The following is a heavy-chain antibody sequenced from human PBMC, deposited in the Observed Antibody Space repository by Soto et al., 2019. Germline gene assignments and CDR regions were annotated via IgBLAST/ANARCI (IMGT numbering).Heavy chain of an antibody. V-gene: IGHV3-21*01. Sequence: EVQLVESGGGVVKPGGSLRLSCAASRFTFSNYSMNWVRQAPGKGLEWVSSISSSCSHTYYADSVKGRFTISRDNTKSSLYLQMDSLSAEDAAVYYCERGGCAASGYYGGQGTLVTVAS. CDR3: ERGGCAASGYY. CDR2: ISSSCSHT. D-gene: IGHD3-22*01. CDR1: RFTFSNYS. J-gene: IGHJ4*02.